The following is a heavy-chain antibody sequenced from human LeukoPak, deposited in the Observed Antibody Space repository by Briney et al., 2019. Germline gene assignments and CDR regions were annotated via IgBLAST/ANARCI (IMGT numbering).Heavy chain of an antibody. D-gene: IGHD7-27*01. CDR3: AKDLGPAYFYLDV. CDR2: MQYSGST. J-gene: IGHJ6*03. V-gene: IGHV4-59*11. Sequence: PSETLSLTCTVSGGSISSHYWSWIRQPPGKGLEWIGYMQYSGSTNYNPSLKSRVTISGDTSKDQFSLRLTSVAAADTAIYYCAKDLGPAYFYLDVWGKGTTVTVSS. CDR1: GGSISSHY.